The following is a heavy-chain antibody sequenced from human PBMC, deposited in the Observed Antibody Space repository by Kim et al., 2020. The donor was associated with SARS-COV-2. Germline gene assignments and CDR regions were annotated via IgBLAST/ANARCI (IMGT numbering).Heavy chain of an antibody. CDR3: AKDRDSSLFLDAFDI. Sequence: GGSLRLSCAASRFTFSSYAMSWVRQAPGKGLEWVSAISGSGGSTYYADSVKGRFTISRDNSKNTLYLQMNSLRAEDTAVYYCAKDRDSSLFLDAFDIWGQGTMVTVSS. CDR1: RFTFSSYA. D-gene: IGHD3-22*01. CDR2: ISGSGGST. V-gene: IGHV3-23*01. J-gene: IGHJ3*02.